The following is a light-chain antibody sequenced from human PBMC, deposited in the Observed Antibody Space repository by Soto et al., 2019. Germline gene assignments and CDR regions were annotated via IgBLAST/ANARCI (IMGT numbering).Light chain of an antibody. CDR2: EVS. CDR1: SSDVGGYNY. CDR3: SSYTSSSTFYV. J-gene: IGLJ1*01. V-gene: IGLV2-14*01. Sequence: QSALTQPASVSGSPGQSITISCTGTSSDVGGYNYVSWYQQHPGKVPKLMIYEVSNRPSGVSNRFSGSKSGNTASLTISGLQAEDEADYYCSSYTSSSTFYVFGTGTKV.